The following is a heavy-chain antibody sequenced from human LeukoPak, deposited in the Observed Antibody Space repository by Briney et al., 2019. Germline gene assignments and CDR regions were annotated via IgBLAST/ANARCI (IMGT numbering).Heavy chain of an antibody. D-gene: IGHD3-16*01. J-gene: IGHJ4*02. Sequence: PGGSLRLSCAGSGFTFSSYAMSWVRQAPGKGLEWVSAISGSGDSTYYVDSVKGRFTISRDNSKNTLYLQMNSLRAEDTAVYYCARDGFGTGSNWGQGTLVTVSS. CDR1: GFTFSSYA. CDR3: ARDGFGTGSN. V-gene: IGHV3-23*01. CDR2: ISGSGDST.